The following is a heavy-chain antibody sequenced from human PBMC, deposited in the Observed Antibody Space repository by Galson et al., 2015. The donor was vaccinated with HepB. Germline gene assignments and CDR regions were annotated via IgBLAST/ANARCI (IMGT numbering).Heavy chain of an antibody. Sequence: QSGAEVKKPGESLKISCKGSGYSFTNYWIGWVRQMPGKGLEWMGIIYPGDSDTRYSPSFQGQVTISADKSISTAYLQWSSLKASDTAMYYCARRYDFWSGYYTSNWFDPWGQGTLVTVSS. V-gene: IGHV5-51*01. CDR1: GYSFTNYW. CDR2: IYPGDSDT. J-gene: IGHJ5*02. CDR3: ARRYDFWSGYYTSNWFDP. D-gene: IGHD3-3*01.